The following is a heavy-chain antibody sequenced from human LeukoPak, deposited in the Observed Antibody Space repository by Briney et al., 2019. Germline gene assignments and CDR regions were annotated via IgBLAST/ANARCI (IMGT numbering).Heavy chain of an antibody. J-gene: IGHJ4*02. V-gene: IGHV3-23*01. CDR3: AKSPEGVRNY. Sequence: GGSLRLSCAASGFTFTSYSMNWVRQAPGKGLEWVSTISGGGGSTYYADSVKGRFTISRDNSKNTLYIQMNSLRAEDTAVYYCAKSPEGVRNYWGQGTLVTVSS. CDR1: GFTFTSYS. D-gene: IGHD2-2*01. CDR2: ISGGGGST.